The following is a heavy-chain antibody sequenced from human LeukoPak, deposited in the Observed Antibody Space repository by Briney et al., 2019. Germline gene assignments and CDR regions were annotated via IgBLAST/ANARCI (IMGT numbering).Heavy chain of an antibody. D-gene: IGHD3-3*01. CDR1: GFTFSSYA. CDR2: ISGSGGST. Sequence: GGSLRLSCAASGFTFSSYAMRWVRQAPGKGLEWVSAISGSGGSTYYADSVKGRFTISRDNSKNTLYLQMNSLRAEDTAVYSCAKHGRESIFGVVIPFDSWGQGNLVTVSS. CDR3: AKHGRESIFGVVIPFDS. V-gene: IGHV3-23*01. J-gene: IGHJ4*02.